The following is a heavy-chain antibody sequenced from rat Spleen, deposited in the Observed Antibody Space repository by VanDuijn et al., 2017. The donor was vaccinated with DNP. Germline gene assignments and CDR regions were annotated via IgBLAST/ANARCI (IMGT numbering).Heavy chain of an antibody. D-gene: IGHD1-2*01. V-gene: IGHV5-31*01. J-gene: IGHJ3*01. Sequence: EVQLVESGGGPVQPGRSLKLSCVASGFIFSNYWMTWIRPAPGKGLEWVASISNTGDNTYYSDSVRGRFSLSRDNAKSTLYLQVNSLRSEDTATYYCTRDRGIITIAAISPDWFAYWGQGTLVTVSS. CDR3: TRDRGIITIAAISPDWFAY. CDR1: GFIFSNYW. CDR2: ISNTGDNT.